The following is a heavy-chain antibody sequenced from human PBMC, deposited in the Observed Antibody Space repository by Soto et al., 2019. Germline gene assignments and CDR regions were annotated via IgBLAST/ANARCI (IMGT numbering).Heavy chain of an antibody. V-gene: IGHV4-31*03. Sequence: SETLSLTCTVSGGSISSGGNYWSWIRQHPGKGLEWIGYIYYSGSTYHNPSLKSRVTISVDTSKNQFSLKLSSVTAADTAAYYCARHHGYCSSTSCSNFDYWGQGTLVTVSS. CDR2: IYYSGST. CDR3: ARHHGYCSSTSCSNFDY. CDR1: GGSISSGGNY. J-gene: IGHJ4*02. D-gene: IGHD2-2*01.